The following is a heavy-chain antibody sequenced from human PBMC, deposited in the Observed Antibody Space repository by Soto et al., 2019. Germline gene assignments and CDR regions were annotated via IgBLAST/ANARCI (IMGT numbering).Heavy chain of an antibody. Sequence: GVSLRLSFAASGFTFSSYSMNWVRQAPGKGLEWVSYISSSSSTIYYADSVKGRFTISRDNAKNSLYLQMNSLRAEDTAVYYCARGARSEYCSSTSCYLSYYYYYMDVWGKGTTVTVSS. V-gene: IGHV3-48*01. J-gene: IGHJ6*03. CDR3: ARGARSEYCSSTSCYLSYYYYYMDV. CDR2: ISSSSSTI. D-gene: IGHD2-2*01. CDR1: GFTFSSYS.